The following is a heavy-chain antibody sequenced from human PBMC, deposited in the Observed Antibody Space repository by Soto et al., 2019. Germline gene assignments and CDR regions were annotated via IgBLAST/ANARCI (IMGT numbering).Heavy chain of an antibody. CDR3: AKSPRGDKATD. D-gene: IGHD2-21*02. V-gene: IGHV1-18*01. J-gene: IGHJ4*02. CDR1: GYTFINYH. Sequence: QVQLVQSGGEVKKPGASVTVSCKASGYTFINYHITWVRPAPGRGLEWMAWINTYNGMTDYAQRFQGRVTMTRDTSTSTAYMELRNLGSDDTAVYFCAKSPRGDKATDCGQGTLVTVSS. CDR2: INTYNGMT.